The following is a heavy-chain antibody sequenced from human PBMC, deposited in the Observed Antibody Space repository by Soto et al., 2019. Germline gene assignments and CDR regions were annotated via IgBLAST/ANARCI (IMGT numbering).Heavy chain of an antibody. CDR3: ARGCCPLVRGSHWFDP. V-gene: IGHV4-34*01. CDR2: INHSGST. Sequence: SETLSLTCAVRGGSFSGYYWSWIGQPPGKGLEWIGEINHSGSTNYNPSLKSRVTISVDTSKNQFSLKLSSVTAADTAVYYCARGCCPLVRGSHWFDPWGQGTLVTSPQ. D-gene: IGHD3-10*01. CDR1: GGSFSGYY. J-gene: IGHJ5*02.